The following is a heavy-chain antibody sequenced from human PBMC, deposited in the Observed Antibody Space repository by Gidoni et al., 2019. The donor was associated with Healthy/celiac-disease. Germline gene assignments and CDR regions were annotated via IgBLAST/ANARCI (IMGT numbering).Heavy chain of an antibody. D-gene: IGHD5-12*01. J-gene: IGHJ4*02. Sequence: SPSFQGQVTISADKSISTAYLQWTSLKASDTAIYYCARGVRRDGYCFDYWGQGTLVTVSS. V-gene: IGHV5-51*01. CDR3: ARGVRRDGYCFDY.